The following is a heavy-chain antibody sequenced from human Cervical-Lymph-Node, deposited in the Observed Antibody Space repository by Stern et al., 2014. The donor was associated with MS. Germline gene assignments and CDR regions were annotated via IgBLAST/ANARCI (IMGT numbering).Heavy chain of an antibody. V-gene: IGHV3-23*01. Sequence: EVQLLESGGGLVQRGGSLRLSCAASGVTFNSYAMNWVRQAPGKGLERVSAISGSGGSTYYADSVKGRFTISRDNSKNTLFLQMNSLRAEDTALYYCAKGGYHDYVWGSYRSIEQGGQGTLVTVSS. J-gene: IGHJ4*02. CDR2: ISGSGGST. CDR1: GVTFNSYA. D-gene: IGHD3-16*02. CDR3: AKGGYHDYVWGSYRSIEQ.